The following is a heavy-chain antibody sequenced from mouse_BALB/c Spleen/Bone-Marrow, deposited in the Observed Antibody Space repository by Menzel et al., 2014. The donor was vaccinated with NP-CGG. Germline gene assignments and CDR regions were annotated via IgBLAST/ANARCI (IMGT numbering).Heavy chain of an antibody. CDR3: ARESYYYENYAMDY. CDR1: GYTLTSYW. CDR2: IAPGSGST. D-gene: IGHD1-1*01. Sequence: DLVKPGASVKLSCKASGYTLTSYWINWIKQRPGQGLEWIGRIAPGSGSTYYNEMFKGKATLTVDTSSSTAYIQHSSLSSEDSAVYFCARESYYYENYAMDYWGQGTSVPVSS. J-gene: IGHJ4*01. V-gene: IGHV1S41*01.